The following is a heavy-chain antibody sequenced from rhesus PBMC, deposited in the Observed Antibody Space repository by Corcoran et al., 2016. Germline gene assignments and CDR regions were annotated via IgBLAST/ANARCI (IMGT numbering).Heavy chain of an antibody. Sequence: EVQLVESGGDLVQPGGSLRLSCAASGFTFSSYDMSWVRQAPGKGLEWVSYISYTGKTIHYADSVKGRFTISRDNAKNSLSLQMSSLRAEDTAVYYCTRDWISVVITTPYGLDSWGQGVVVTVSS. V-gene: IGHV3-136*01. J-gene: IGHJ6*01. CDR2: ISYTGKTI. CDR3: TRDWISVVITTPYGLDS. CDR1: GFTFSSYD. D-gene: IGHD3-16*01.